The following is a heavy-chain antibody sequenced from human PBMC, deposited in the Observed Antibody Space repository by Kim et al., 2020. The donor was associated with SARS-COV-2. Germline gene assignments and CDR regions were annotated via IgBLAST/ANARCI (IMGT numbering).Heavy chain of an antibody. V-gene: IGHV4-39*01. CDR3: AGHGKGKKSSSWYVSWFDP. J-gene: IGHJ5*02. CDR2: IYYSGST. Sequence: SENLSLTCTVSGGSISSSSYYWGWIRQPPGKGLEWIGSIYYSGSTYYNPSLKSRVTISVDTSKNQFSLKLSSVTAADTAVYYCAGHGKGKKSSSWYVSWFDPWGQGTLVTVSS. CDR1: GGSISSSSYY. D-gene: IGHD6-13*01.